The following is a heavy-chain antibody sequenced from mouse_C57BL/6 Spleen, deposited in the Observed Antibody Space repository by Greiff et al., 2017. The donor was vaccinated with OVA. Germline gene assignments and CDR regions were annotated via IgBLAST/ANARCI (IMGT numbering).Heavy chain of an antibody. V-gene: IGHV1-64*01. Sequence: QVQLKQPGAELVKPGASVKLSCKASGYTFTSYWMHWVKQRPGQGLEWIGMIHPNSGSTNYNEKFKSKATLTVDKSSSTAYMQLSSLTSEDSAVYYCEREDDYEGYAMDYWGQGTSVTVSS. D-gene: IGHD2-4*01. J-gene: IGHJ4*01. CDR3: EREDDYEGYAMDY. CDR1: GYTFTSYW. CDR2: IHPNSGST.